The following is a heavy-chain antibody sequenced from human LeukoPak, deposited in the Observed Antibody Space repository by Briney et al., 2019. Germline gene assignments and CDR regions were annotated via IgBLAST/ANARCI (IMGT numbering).Heavy chain of an antibody. Sequence: SETLSLTCAVYGGSFSGYYWSWIRQPAGKGLEWIGRIYTSGSTNYNPSLKSRVTISVDTSKNQFSLKLSSVTAADTAVYYCASEVVGGSYSSGGFDPWGQGTLVTVSS. CDR1: GGSFSGYY. CDR3: ASEVVGGSYSSGGFDP. J-gene: IGHJ5*02. CDR2: IYTSGST. V-gene: IGHV4-59*10. D-gene: IGHD1-26*01.